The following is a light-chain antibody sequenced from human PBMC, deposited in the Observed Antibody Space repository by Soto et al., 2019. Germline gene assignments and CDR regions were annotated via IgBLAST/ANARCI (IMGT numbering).Light chain of an antibody. CDR1: SSDIGSYTF. CDR3: TSFSSDATLV. Sequence: QSVLTQPASVSGSPGESITISCVGSSSDIGSYTFVSWYQQHPGKVPKVLIYEVSDRPSGISDRFSGSKSGNRASLTISDLRPEDEADYYCTSFSSDATLVFGGGTKVTVL. CDR2: EVS. J-gene: IGLJ3*02. V-gene: IGLV2-14*01.